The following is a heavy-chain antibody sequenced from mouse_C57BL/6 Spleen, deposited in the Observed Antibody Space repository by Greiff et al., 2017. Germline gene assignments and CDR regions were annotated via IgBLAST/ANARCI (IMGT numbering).Heavy chain of an antibody. J-gene: IGHJ4*01. Sequence: QVQLQQSGAELVRPGASVTLSCKASGYTFTDYEMHWVKQTPVHGLEWIGAIDPETGGTAYNQKFKGKAILTADKSSSTAYMELRSLTSEDSAVYYCTREGSSGYGGYAMDYWGQGTSVTVSS. V-gene: IGHV1-15*01. CDR1: GYTFTDYE. CDR2: IDPETGGT. CDR3: TREGSSGYGGYAMDY. D-gene: IGHD3-2*02.